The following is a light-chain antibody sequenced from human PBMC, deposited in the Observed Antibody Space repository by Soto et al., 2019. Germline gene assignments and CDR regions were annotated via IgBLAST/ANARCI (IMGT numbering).Light chain of an antibody. J-gene: IGKJ1*01. Sequence: EIVLTQSPGTLSLSPGERATLSCRASQSVSSSYLAWYQQKPGQAPRLPIYGASSRATGIPDRFSGSGSGTDFTLTISRLEPEDFAVYYCQQYGSSPPWTFGQGTKVDIK. CDR2: GAS. V-gene: IGKV3-20*01. CDR3: QQYGSSPPWT. CDR1: QSVSSSY.